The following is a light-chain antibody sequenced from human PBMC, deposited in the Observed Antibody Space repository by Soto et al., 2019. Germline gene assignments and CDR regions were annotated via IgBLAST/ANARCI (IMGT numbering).Light chain of an antibody. CDR2: LNSDGSH. Sequence: QSVLTQSPSASASLGASVELTCTLSSGHSSYAIAWHQQQPEKGPRYLMKLNSDGSHSKGDGIPDRFSGSSSGAERYLTISSLQSEDEADYYCQTGGTGILFGGGTKLTVL. J-gene: IGLJ2*01. CDR1: SGHSSYA. CDR3: QTGGTGIL. V-gene: IGLV4-69*01.